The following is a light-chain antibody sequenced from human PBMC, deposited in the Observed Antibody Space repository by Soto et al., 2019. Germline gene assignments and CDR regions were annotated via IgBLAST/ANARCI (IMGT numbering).Light chain of an antibody. J-gene: IGKJ3*01. CDR3: QQYHSYSPFT. V-gene: IGKV1-5*01. CDR1: QTISSW. Sequence: DIQMTQSPSTLSASVGDRVTITCRASQTISSWLAWYQQKPGKAPKLLIYDASSLESGVPSRFSGSGSGTEFTLTISSLQPGDFATYYCQQYHSYSPFTFGPGTKVDNK. CDR2: DAS.